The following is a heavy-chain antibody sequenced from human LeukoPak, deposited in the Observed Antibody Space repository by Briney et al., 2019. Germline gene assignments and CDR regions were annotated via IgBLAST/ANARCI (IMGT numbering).Heavy chain of an antibody. V-gene: IGHV1-8*02. CDR2: MNPNSGNT. Sequence: ASVKVPRKASGYTFTGYYMHWVRQATGQGLEWMGWMNPNSGNTGYAQKFQGRVTMTRNTSISTAYMELSSLRSEDTAVYYCARGLSSRGTTVLYYYYYYGMDVWGQGTTVTVSS. D-gene: IGHD4-17*01. J-gene: IGHJ6*02. CDR1: GYTFTGYY. CDR3: ARGLSSRGTTVLYYYYYYGMDV.